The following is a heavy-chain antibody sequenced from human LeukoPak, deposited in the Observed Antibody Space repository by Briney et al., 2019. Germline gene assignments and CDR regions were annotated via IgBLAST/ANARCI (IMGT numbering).Heavy chain of an antibody. D-gene: IGHD3-22*01. Sequence: PSETLSLTCAVYGGSFTSYYWSWVRQSPGKALEWIGEINHTGSTDYNPSLKSRVTMSVDTSKNQFSLKLSSVTAADTAVYFCARGPYSYDSSGAFDIWGQGTMVTVSS. CDR1: GGSFTSYY. V-gene: IGHV4-34*01. CDR2: INHTGST. CDR3: ARGPYSYDSSGAFDI. J-gene: IGHJ3*02.